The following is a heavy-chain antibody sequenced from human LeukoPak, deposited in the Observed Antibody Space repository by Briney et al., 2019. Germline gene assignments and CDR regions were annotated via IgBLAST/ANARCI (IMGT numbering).Heavy chain of an antibody. CDR3: ARGSQWLDSWFDC. J-gene: IGHJ4*02. V-gene: IGHV3-30*04. CDR1: GFTFSSYA. D-gene: IGHD6-19*01. CDR2: ISYDGSNK. Sequence: GGSLRLSCAASGFTFSSYAMHWVRQAPGKGLEWVAVISYDGSNKYYADSEKGRITISRDNSKNMLYLETSSLRAEDTAVYYCARGSQWLDSWFDCWGQGTLVTVSS.